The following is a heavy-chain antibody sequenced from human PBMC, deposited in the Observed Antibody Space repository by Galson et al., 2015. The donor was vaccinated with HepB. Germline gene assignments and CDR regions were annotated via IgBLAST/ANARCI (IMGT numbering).Heavy chain of an antibody. CDR2: IYWDDDK. Sequence: PALVKPTQTLTLTCTFSGFSLYTTGVGVGWIRQPPGKALELLAVIYWDDDKRYSPSLKDRLAITKDTSKNQVVLRMTNMDPVDTATYYCARRPNYYDSSGHFDYWGQGTLVTVSS. D-gene: IGHD3-22*01. CDR1: GFSLYTTGVG. J-gene: IGHJ4*02. V-gene: IGHV2-5*02. CDR3: ARRPNYYDSSGHFDY.